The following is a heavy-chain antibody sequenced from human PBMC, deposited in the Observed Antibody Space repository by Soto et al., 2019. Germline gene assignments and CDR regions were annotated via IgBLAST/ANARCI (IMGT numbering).Heavy chain of an antibody. D-gene: IGHD5-18*01. CDR3: AAHVDTAMVIFDY. CDR2: INHSGST. V-gene: IGHV4-34*01. CDR1: GGSFSGYY. J-gene: IGHJ4*02. Sequence: SETLSLTCAVYGGSFSGYYWSWIRQPPGKGLEWIGEINHSGSTNYNPFLKSRVTISVDTSKNQFSLKLSSVTAADTAVYYCAAHVDTAMVIFDYWGQGTLVTVSS.